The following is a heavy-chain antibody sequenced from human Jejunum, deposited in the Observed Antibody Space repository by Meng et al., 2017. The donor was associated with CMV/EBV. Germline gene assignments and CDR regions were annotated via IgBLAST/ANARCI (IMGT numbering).Heavy chain of an antibody. CDR3: ARDRVTYSDDYYYYGMDV. CDR2: IYYGGST. V-gene: IGHV4-39*07. J-gene: IGHJ6*02. CDR1: SPTYY. D-gene: IGHD3-9*01. Sequence: SPTYYWGWIRQPPGKGLEWSGSIYYGGSTYYSPSLKSRVTISVDTSKNQFSLSLNSVTAADTAVYYCARDRVTYSDDYYYYGMDVWGQGTTVTVSS.